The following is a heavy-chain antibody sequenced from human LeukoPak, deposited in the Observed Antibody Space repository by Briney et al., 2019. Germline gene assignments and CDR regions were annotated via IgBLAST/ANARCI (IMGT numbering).Heavy chain of an antibody. J-gene: IGHJ4*02. D-gene: IGHD6-13*01. CDR3: ARRRSSWYQRGFDY. CDR1: GVSITTYY. V-gene: IGHV4-34*01. Sequence: SETLSLTCTVSGVSITTYYWSWIRQPPGKGLEWIGEINHSGSTNYNPSLKSRVTISVDTSKNQFSLKLSSVTAADTAVYYCARRRSSWYQRGFDYWGQGTLVTVSS. CDR2: INHSGST.